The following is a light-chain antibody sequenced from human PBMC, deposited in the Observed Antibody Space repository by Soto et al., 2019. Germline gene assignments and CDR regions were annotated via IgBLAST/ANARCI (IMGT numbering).Light chain of an antibody. V-gene: IGKV1-9*01. CDR1: QGISHY. CDR3: QRIHTYPIP. J-gene: IGKJ5*01. CDR2: PAS. Sequence: IQLTQSPSFLSASVGDGVTLTCRSSQGISHYLARYQQKPGQAPKLLIYPASILQSGVPSRFSGSGSGTDFSLTISILRPEDFATYFCQRIHTYPIPFGQGTRLEIK.